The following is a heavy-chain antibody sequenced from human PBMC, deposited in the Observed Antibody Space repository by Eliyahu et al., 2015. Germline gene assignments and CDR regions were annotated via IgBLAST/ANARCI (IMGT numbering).Heavy chain of an antibody. J-gene: IGHJ3*02. D-gene: IGHD2-21*02. CDR1: GGTFSSYA. Sequence: QVQLVQSGAEVKKPGSSVKVSCKASGGTFSSYAISWVRQAPGQGLEWMGRIIPILGIANYAQKFQGRVTITADKSTSTAYMELSSLRSEDTAVYYCLVVVTALTDAFDIWGQGTMVTVSS. V-gene: IGHV1-69*04. CDR3: LVVVTALTDAFDI. CDR2: IIPILGIA.